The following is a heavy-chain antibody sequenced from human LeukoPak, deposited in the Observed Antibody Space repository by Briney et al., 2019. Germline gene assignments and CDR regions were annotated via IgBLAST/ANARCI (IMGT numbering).Heavy chain of an antibody. D-gene: IGHD4-17*01. CDR2: ISGSGGST. J-gene: IGHJ4*02. CDR3: AKAGMTTGDYFDY. CDR1: GFTVNSNY. V-gene: IGHV3-23*01. Sequence: PGGSLRLSCAASGFTVNSNYMNWVRQAPGKGLEWVSAISGSGGSTYYADSVKGRFTISRDNSKNTLYLQMNSLGAEDTAVYYCAKAGMTTGDYFDYWGQGTLVTVSS.